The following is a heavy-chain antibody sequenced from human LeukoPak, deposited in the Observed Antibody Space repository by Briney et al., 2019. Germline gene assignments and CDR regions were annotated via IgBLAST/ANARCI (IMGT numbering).Heavy chain of an antibody. CDR3: AREVPAAANFDY. D-gene: IGHD2-2*01. J-gene: IGHJ4*02. V-gene: IGHV4-59*11. Sequence: SETLSLTCTVSGGSISSHYWSWIRQPPGKGLEWIGYIYYSGSTNYNPSLKSRVTLSVDTSKNQFSLKLSSVTAADTAVYYCAREVPAAANFDYWGQGTLVTVSS. CDR2: IYYSGST. CDR1: GGSISSHY.